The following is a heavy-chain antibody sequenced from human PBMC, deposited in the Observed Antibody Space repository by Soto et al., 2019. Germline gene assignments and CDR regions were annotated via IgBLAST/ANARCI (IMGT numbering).Heavy chain of an antibody. D-gene: IGHD6-19*01. CDR3: ARERGEGAVAGLTLDY. J-gene: IGHJ4*02. Sequence: GGSLRLSCAASGFTFSSYSMNWVRQAPGKGLEWVSSISSSSSYIYYADSVKGRFTISRDNAKNSLYLQMNSLRAEDTAVYYCARERGEGAVAGLTLDYWGQGTLVTVSS. CDR2: ISSSSSYI. CDR1: GFTFSSYS. V-gene: IGHV3-21*01.